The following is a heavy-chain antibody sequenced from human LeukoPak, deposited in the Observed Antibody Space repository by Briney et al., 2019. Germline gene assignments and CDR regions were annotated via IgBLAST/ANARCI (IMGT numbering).Heavy chain of an antibody. CDR1: GGSISSYY. V-gene: IGHV4-4*07. CDR3: ARGRRDDCSSTTCYGYFDY. CDR2: IYTSGST. J-gene: IGHJ4*02. Sequence: SETLSLTCTVSGGSISSYYWSWIRQPAGEGLEWIGRIYTSGSTNYNPSLKSRVTMSVDTSKNQFSLKLSSVTAADTAVYYCARGRRDDCSSTTCYGYFDYWGQGTLVTVSS. D-gene: IGHD2-2*01.